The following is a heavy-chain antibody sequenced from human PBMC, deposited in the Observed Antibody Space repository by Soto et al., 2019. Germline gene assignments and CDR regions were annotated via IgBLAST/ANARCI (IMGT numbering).Heavy chain of an antibody. CDR3: ARDADAPIAVAGSKVSYYGMDV. D-gene: IGHD6-19*01. V-gene: IGHV4-30-4*01. J-gene: IGHJ6*02. CDR1: GGSISSGDYY. Sequence: PSETLSLTCTVSGGSISSGDYYWSWIRQPPGKGLEWIGYIYYSGSTYYNPSLKSRVTISVDTSKNQFSLKLSSVTAADTAVYYCARDADAPIAVAGSKVSYYGMDVWGQGTTVTVSS. CDR2: IYYSGST.